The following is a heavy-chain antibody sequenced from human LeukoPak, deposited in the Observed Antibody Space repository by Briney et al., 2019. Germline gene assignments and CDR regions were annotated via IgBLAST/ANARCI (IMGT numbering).Heavy chain of an antibody. Sequence: SQTLSLTCAISGDSVSSNSVTWNWVRQSPSRGLEWLGRTYYRSTWYNDYAVSVRGRITVNPGTSKNQFSLHLNSVTPEDTAVYYCARRLTQYDCFDPWGQGILVTVPS. CDR1: GDSVSSNSVT. D-gene: IGHD2-2*01. CDR2: TYYRSTWYN. V-gene: IGHV6-1*01. CDR3: ARRLTQYDCFDP. J-gene: IGHJ5*02.